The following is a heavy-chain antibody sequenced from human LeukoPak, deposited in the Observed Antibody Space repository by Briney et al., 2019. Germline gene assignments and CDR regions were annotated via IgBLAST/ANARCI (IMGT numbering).Heavy chain of an antibody. V-gene: IGHV3-66*01. CDR3: ARDTVTTFRFRDYYYYGMDV. CDR2: IYSGDTT. D-gene: IGHD4-17*01. Sequence: GGSLRLSCAASGFTVSTNYMSWVRQAPGKGLEWVSVIYSGDTTFYADSVRGKFTISRDNSKNTLYLQMNSLRAEDTAVYYCARDTVTTFRFRDYYYYGMDVWGQGTTVTVSS. CDR1: GFTVSTNY. J-gene: IGHJ6*02.